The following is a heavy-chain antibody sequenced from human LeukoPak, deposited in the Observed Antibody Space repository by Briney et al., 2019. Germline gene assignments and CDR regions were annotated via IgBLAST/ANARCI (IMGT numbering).Heavy chain of an antibody. CDR1: GYTLTELS. CDR3: ARGRRYYDFWSGSDSPMRISQKETRPDYYYYYMDV. CDR2: IIPIFGTA. V-gene: IGHV1-69*05. D-gene: IGHD3-3*01. Sequence: GASVKVSCKVSGYTLTELSMHWVRQAPGQGLEWMGGIIPIFGTANYAQKFQGRVTITTDESTSTAYMELSSLRSEDTAVYYCARGRRYYDFWSGSDSPMRISQKETRPDYYYYYMDVWGKGTTVTVSS. J-gene: IGHJ6*03.